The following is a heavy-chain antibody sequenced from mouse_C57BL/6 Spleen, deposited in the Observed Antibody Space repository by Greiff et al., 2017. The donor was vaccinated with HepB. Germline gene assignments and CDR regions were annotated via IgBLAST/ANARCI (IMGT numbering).Heavy chain of an antibody. CDR1: GYTFTDYY. V-gene: IGHV1-19*01. Sequence: VQLQQSGPVLVKPGASVKMSCKASGYTFTDYYMNWVKQSHGKSLEWIGVINPYNGGTSYNQKFKGKATLTVDKSSSTAYMELNSLTSEDSAVYYCARWGTTVVSPFAYWGQGTLVTVSA. CDR3: ARWGTTVVSPFAY. CDR2: INPYNGGT. J-gene: IGHJ3*01. D-gene: IGHD1-1*01.